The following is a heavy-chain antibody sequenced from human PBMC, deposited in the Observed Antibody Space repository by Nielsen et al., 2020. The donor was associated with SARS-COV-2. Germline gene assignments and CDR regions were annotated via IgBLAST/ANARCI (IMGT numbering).Heavy chain of an antibody. CDR2: ISYDGSNK. Sequence: GGSLRLSCAASGFTFSSYAMHWVRQAPGKGLEWVAVISYDGSNKYYADSVKGRFTISRDNSKNTLYLQMNSLRAEDTAVYYCAKDPDGDYAFDYWGQGTLVTVSS. J-gene: IGHJ4*02. D-gene: IGHD4-17*01. CDR1: GFTFSSYA. CDR3: AKDPDGDYAFDY. V-gene: IGHV3-30-3*01.